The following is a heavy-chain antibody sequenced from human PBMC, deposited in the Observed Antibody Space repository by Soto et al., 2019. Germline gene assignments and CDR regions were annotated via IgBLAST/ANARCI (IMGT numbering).Heavy chain of an antibody. D-gene: IGHD7-27*01. Sequence: QVPLVESGGGVVQPGRSLRLSCAASGFTFRIFGMHWVRQAPGKGLEWVAVIWYDGNNKYYADSVKGRFTISRDNSMNTLYLQMNSLRAEDTAVYYCARDTRRDGYQTGGFDSWGLGTLVTVSS. CDR2: IWYDGNNK. CDR3: ARDTRRDGYQTGGFDS. J-gene: IGHJ4*02. CDR1: GFTFRIFG. V-gene: IGHV3-33*01.